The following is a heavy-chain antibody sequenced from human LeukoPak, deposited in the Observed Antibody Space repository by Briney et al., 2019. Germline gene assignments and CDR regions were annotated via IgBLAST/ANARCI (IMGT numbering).Heavy chain of an antibody. D-gene: IGHD2-21*01. CDR3: AKDATPRNRLWDHFDS. J-gene: IGHJ4*02. V-gene: IGHV3-23*01. Sequence: GGSLRLSCVASGFTFNIYGMSCVRQAPGKGLEWVSSVGSGDDIHYADSVKGRFIGSRDDDKNNVYLQMNSLRVEDTDIYFCAKDATPRNRLWDHFDSWGQGTLVTVSS. CDR1: GFTFNIYG. CDR2: VGSGDDI.